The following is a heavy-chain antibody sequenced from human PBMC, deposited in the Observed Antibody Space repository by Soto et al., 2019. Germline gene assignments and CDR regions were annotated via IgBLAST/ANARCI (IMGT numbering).Heavy chain of an antibody. CDR1: GGSISSYY. D-gene: IGHD4-17*01. V-gene: IGHV4-59*01. J-gene: IGHJ6*02. CDR2: IYYSGST. Sequence: SETLSLTCTVSGGSISSYYWSWIRQPPGKGLEWIGYIYYSGSTNYNPSLKSRVTISVDTSKNQFSLKLSSVTAADTAVYYCAREAVTPYYYYYGMDVWGQGTTVTVSS. CDR3: AREAVTPYYYYYGMDV.